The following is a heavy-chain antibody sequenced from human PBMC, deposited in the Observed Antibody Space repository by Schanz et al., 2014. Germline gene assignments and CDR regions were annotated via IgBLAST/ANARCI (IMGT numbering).Heavy chain of an antibody. CDR1: GGSISSDSYS. CDR2: ISTSGST. J-gene: IGHJ6*03. Sequence: QVQLQESGPGLVKPSETLSLTCTVSGGSISSDSYSWSWIRQPAGKGLEWIGRISTSGSTNYNPSLKRRLTISLYTSKNHLSLKLSSVPAADTAVYYCAGGRGEVATIFHYYYFYYMDVWGKGTTVSVSS. V-gene: IGHV4-61*02. D-gene: IGHD5-12*01. CDR3: AGGRGEVATIFHYYYFYYMDV.